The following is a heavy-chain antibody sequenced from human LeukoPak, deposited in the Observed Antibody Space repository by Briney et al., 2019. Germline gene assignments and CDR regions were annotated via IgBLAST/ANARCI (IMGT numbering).Heavy chain of an antibody. CDR2: IWYDGSNK. Sequence: GSLRLSCAASGFTFSSYGMHWVRQAPGKGLEWVAVIWYDGSNKYYADSVKGRFTISRDNAKNSLYLQMNSLRAEDTAVYYCARGPLDYGGNFGDYWGQGTLVTVSS. J-gene: IGHJ4*02. D-gene: IGHD4-23*01. CDR1: GFTFSSYG. V-gene: IGHV3-33*01. CDR3: ARGPLDYGGNFGDY.